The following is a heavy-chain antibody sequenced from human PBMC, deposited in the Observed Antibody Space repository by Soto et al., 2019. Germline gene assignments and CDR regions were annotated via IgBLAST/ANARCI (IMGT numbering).Heavy chain of an antibody. CDR2: INHSGST. V-gene: IGHV4-34*01. CDR3: ASSTPYYDFWSGYYGMDV. CDR1: GGSFSGYY. D-gene: IGHD3-3*01. J-gene: IGHJ6*02. Sequence: NPSETLSLTCAVYGGSFSGYYWSWIRQPPGKGLEWIGEINHSGSTNYNPSLKSRVTISVDTSKNQFSLKLSSVTAADTAVYYCASSTPYYDFWSGYYGMDVWGQGTTVTVSS.